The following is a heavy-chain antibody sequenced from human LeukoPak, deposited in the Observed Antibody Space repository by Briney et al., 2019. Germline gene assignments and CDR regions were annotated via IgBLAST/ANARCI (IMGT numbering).Heavy chain of an antibody. CDR1: GGSISSGSYY. CDR2: IYTSGST. V-gene: IGHV4-61*02. Sequence: PSETLSLTCTVSGGSISSGSYYWSWIRQPAGKGLEWIGRIYTSGSTNYNPSLKSRVTISVDTSKNQFSLKLSSVTAADTAVYYCARQLAVAGPRPIDAFDIWGQATMVTVSS. CDR3: ARQLAVAGPRPIDAFDI. D-gene: IGHD6-19*01. J-gene: IGHJ3*02.